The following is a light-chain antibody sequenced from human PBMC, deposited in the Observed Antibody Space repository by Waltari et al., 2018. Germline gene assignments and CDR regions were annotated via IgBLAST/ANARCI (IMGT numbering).Light chain of an antibody. CDR3: TSYTSSHSLV. J-gene: IGLJ1*01. Sequence: QSALTQPASVSGSPGQSITISCTGTSRDVGNYDWVSWYQQHPGKAPKGVIFDVSYRPSGVSNRFSGSKSGNTASLTISGLQAEDEADYYCTSYTSSHSLVFGTGTKVTVL. CDR2: DVS. CDR1: SRDVGNYDW. V-gene: IGLV2-14*03.